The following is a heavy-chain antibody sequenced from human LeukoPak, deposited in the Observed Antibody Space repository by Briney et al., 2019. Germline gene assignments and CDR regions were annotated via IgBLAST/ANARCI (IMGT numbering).Heavy chain of an antibody. D-gene: IGHD2-15*01. CDR1: GFTFSSYG. V-gene: IGHV3-30*18. J-gene: IGHJ1*01. CDR3: AKGCGGNCYPPSY. CDR2: ISYDGSNK. Sequence: GGSLRLSCAASGFTFSSYGIHWVRQAPGKGLEWVAVISYDGSNKYYADSVKGRFTISRDNSKNTLYLQMNSLRAEDTAVYYCAKGCGGNCYPPSYWGQGTLVTVSS.